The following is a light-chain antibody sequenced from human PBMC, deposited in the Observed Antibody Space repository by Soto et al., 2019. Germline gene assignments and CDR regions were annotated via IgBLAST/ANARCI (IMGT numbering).Light chain of an antibody. J-gene: IGLJ1*01. CDR3: VSFTTSITVEV. V-gene: IGLV2-14*01. CDR2: EVS. Sequence: QSALTQPASVSGSPGQSITISCTGTSSDIGAYNYASWYQQHPGKAPKLIIYEVSHRPSGVSTRFSGSKSGLTASLTISGLQAEDEADYYCVSFTTSITVEVFXSGTKLTVL. CDR1: SSDIGAYNY.